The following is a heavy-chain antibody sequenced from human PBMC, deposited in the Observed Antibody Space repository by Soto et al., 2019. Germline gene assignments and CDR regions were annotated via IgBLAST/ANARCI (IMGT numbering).Heavy chain of an antibody. Sequence: SETLSLTCTVSGGAISSSSDCWGWIRQPPGKVLEWIVNIYYSGSTYYNPSLKSRVTISLDTSNNQFSLKLSSVTSSYTAVYYFALHQYKEQAVTGRFDPWGQGTLVTVSS. D-gene: IGHD6-19*01. V-gene: IGHV4-39*01. CDR3: ALHQYKEQAVTGRFDP. CDR1: GGAISSSSDC. CDR2: IYYSGST. J-gene: IGHJ5*02.